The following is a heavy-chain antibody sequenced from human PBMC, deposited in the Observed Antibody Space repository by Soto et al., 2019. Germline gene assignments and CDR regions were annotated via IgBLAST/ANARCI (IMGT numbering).Heavy chain of an antibody. CDR2: ISAYNGNT. V-gene: IGHV1-18*01. CDR3: ARFDYDILTGYYSFGYYYYMDV. Sequence: GASVTVSCKASGYTFTSYGIIWVRQAPGQGLEWMGWISAYNGNTNYAQKLQGRVTMTTDTSTSTAYMELRSLRSDDTAVYYCARFDYDILTGYYSFGYYYYMDVWGKGTTVTVSS. D-gene: IGHD3-9*01. J-gene: IGHJ6*03. CDR1: GYTFTSYG.